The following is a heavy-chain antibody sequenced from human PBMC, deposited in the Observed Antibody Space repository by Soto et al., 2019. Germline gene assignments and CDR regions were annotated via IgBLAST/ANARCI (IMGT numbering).Heavy chain of an antibody. D-gene: IGHD3-22*01. CDR2: INHSGST. Sequence: SETLSLTCRVSDGSMNSDSSYRGWIRQPPGKGLEWIGVINHSGSTYHNLSLKGRVTMSVDASRNQFSLKLTSMTAADTAVYYCARLGGYVSVGYYYLWDSWGQGTLVPFSS. CDR1: DGSMNSDSSY. CDR3: ARLGGYVSVGYYYLWDS. V-gene: IGHV4-39*01. J-gene: IGHJ4*02.